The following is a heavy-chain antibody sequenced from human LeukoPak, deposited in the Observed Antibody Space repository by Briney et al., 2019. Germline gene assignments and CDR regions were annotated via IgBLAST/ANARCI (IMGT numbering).Heavy chain of an antibody. J-gene: IGHJ2*01. Sequence: RGSLRHSCAASKFTFNIYGMHCVRQTPGKGLERVAFIRYDRSDKYYGDSVKGRFTISRDNSKNTLYLQMNSLRPEDTPVYYSAKDSGGDDPYLGVEYFYFDLWGRGTLVTVSS. CDR1: KFTFNIYG. V-gene: IGHV3-30*02. CDR3: AKDSGGDDPYLGVEYFYFDL. D-gene: IGHD2-21*02. CDR2: IRYDRSDK.